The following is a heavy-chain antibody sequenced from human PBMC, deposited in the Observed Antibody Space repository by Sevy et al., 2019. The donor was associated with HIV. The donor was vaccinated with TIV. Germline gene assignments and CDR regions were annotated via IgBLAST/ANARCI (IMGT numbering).Heavy chain of an antibody. D-gene: IGHD2-8*01. V-gene: IGHV3-23*01. CDR3: AREGCTRPHDY. CDR2: LSFGCGKI. J-gene: IGHJ4*02. CDR1: GFAFYDYS. Sequence: GESLKISCAASGFAFYDYSMSWIRQAPGKGLEWVATLSFGCGKINYADSVKGRFTISRDNSKNSFYLQMANLRVEDTALYYCAREGCTRPHDYWGQGTRVTVSS.